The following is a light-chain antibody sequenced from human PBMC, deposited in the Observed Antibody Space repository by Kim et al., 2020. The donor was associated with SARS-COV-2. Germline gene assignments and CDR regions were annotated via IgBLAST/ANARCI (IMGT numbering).Light chain of an antibody. J-gene: IGKJ4*01. CDR3: QQNYSTPFT. Sequence: DIQMTQSPSSLSASVGDRVTITCRASQSIYNYLNWYQQKPGKAPKLLIHVASSLQSGVPSRFSGSGSGTDFTLTISSLQPEDSATYYCQQNYSTPFTFGGGTKVEI. CDR2: VAS. V-gene: IGKV1-39*01. CDR1: QSIYNY.